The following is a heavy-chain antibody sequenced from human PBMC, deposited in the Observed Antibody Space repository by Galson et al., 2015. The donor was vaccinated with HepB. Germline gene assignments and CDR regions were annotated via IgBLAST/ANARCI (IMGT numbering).Heavy chain of an antibody. CDR3: AREYAKLGIEY. Sequence: SETLSLTCTVSGGSFSGYYWSWIRQPPGKGLEWIGEINHSGSTNYNPSLKSRVTVSVDTSKNQFSLKLSSVTAADTAVYYCAREYAKLGIEYWGQGTLVTVSS. CDR1: GGSFSGYY. J-gene: IGHJ4*02. D-gene: IGHD7-27*01. V-gene: IGHV4-34*01. CDR2: INHSGST.